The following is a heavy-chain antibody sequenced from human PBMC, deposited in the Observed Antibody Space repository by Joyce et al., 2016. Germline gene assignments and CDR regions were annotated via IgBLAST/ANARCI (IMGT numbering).Heavy chain of an antibody. CDR2: IIPFVGAS. J-gene: IGHJ6*02. CDR1: GGDFSNYT. V-gene: IGHV1-69*12. D-gene: IGHD1-14*01. Sequence: QVLLVQSGAAVKRPGSSLRVSCKSSGGDFSNYTVNWVRKAPGQRLEWMGGIIPFVGASKYAEDFQGRVTLTADQSTRTAYLELSSLTSADTAVYYCARGGTSSDHYFFYTLDVWGPGTTVIVSS. CDR3: ARGGTSSDHYFFYTLDV.